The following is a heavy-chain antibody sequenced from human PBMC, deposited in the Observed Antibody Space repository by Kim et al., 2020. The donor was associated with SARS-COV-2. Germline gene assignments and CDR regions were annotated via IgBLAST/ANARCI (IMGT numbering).Heavy chain of an antibody. CDR3: ASNSPKVGSGSYYGY. D-gene: IGHD3-10*01. Sequence: GGSLRLSCAASGFTFSSYSMNWVRQAPGKGLEWVSSISSSSSYIYYADSVKGRFTISRDNAKNSLYLQMNSLRAEDTAVYYCASNSPKVGSGSYYGYWGQGTLVTVSS. J-gene: IGHJ4*02. CDR1: GFTFSSYS. V-gene: IGHV3-21*01. CDR2: ISSSSSYI.